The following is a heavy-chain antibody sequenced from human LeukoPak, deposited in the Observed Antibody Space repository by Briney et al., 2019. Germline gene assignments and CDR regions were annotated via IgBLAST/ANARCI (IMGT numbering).Heavy chain of an antibody. Sequence: SETLSLTCTVSGGSISSYYWSWIRQPPGKGLEWIGYIYYSGSTNYNPSLKSRVTISVDTSKNQFSLKLSSVTAADTAVYYCAGLYGFYGMDVWGQGTTVTVSS. V-gene: IGHV4-59*01. CDR2: IYYSGST. D-gene: IGHD4-17*01. J-gene: IGHJ6*02. CDR1: GGSISSYY. CDR3: AGLYGFYGMDV.